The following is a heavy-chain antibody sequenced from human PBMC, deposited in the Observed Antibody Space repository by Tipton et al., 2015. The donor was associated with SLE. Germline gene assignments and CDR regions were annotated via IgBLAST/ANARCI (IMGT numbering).Heavy chain of an antibody. CDR1: GGSFSGYY. Sequence: TLSLTCAVYGGSFSGYYWSWIRQPPGKGLEWIGEINHSGSTNYNPSLKSRVTISVDTSKNQFSLKLSSVTAADTAVYYCARVRNDYGRYYFDYWGQGTLVTVSS. CDR2: INHSGST. V-gene: IGHV4-34*01. D-gene: IGHD4-17*01. J-gene: IGHJ4*02. CDR3: ARVRNDYGRYYFDY.